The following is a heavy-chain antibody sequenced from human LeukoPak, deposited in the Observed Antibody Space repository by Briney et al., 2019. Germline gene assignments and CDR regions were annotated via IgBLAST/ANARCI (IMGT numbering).Heavy chain of an antibody. Sequence: GGSLRLSCAASGFTFSSYSMNWVRQAPGKGLEWVSYISGDSRTIYYPDSVKGRFTISRDNAKNSLYLQLISLTAEDTAVYYCARDRHSSVDYWGQGALVTSPQ. V-gene: IGHV3-48*01. J-gene: IGHJ4*02. CDR3: ARDRHSSVDY. CDR2: ISGDSRTI. D-gene: IGHD3-22*01. CDR1: GFTFSSYS.